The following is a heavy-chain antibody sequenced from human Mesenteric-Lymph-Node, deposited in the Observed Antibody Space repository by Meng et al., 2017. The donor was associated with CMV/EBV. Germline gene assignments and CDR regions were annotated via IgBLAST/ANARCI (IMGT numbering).Heavy chain of an antibody. CDR3: ARGAWDYYYGLAV. J-gene: IGHJ6*02. D-gene: IGHD7-27*01. V-gene: IGHV1-46*01. CDR1: GYTFTSYG. CDR2: INPSGDRT. Sequence: ASVKVSCKASGYTFTSYGISWVRQAPGQGLEWMGYINPSGDRTFNAQKFQGRVTVTRDSSATTVYMELSSLKSDDTAVYYCARGAWDYYYGLAVWGLGTTVTVSS.